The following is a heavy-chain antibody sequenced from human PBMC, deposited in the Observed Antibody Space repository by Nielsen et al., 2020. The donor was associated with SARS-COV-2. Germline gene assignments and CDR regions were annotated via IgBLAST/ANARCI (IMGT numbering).Heavy chain of an antibody. D-gene: IGHD3-3*01. CDR2: IRSKAYGGTT. V-gene: IGHV3-49*03. Sequence: GESLKISCTASGFTFGDYAMSWFRQAPGKGLEWVGFIRSKAYGGTTEYAASVKGRFTISRDDSKSIAYLQMNSLKTEDTAVYYCTKDFWSGYYSYYFDYWGQGTLVTVSS. CDR1: GFTFGDYA. CDR3: TKDFWSGYYSYYFDY. J-gene: IGHJ4*02.